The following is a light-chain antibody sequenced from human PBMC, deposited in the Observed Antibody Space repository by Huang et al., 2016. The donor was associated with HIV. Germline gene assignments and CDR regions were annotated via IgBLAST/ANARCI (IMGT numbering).Light chain of an antibody. CDR3: QQYDSSPVT. CDR2: GAS. CDR1: PSLGSSS. J-gene: IGKJ4*01. V-gene: IGKV3-20*01. Sequence: EIVLTQSPGTLSLSPGERATLSCRASPSLGSSSLAWYQQKAGQAPRLLMYGASSRATVIPDRFRGSGSGTDFTLSISRLEPEDFAVYYCQQYDSSPVTFGGGTKVEIK.